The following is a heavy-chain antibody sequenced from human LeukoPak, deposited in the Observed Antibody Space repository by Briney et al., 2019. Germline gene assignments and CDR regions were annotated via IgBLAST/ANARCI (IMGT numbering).Heavy chain of an antibody. CDR3: ARGGGWSPYYFDY. CDR1: GGSISSSSYY. V-gene: IGHV4-61*01. J-gene: IGHJ4*02. CDR2: IYYSGST. D-gene: IGHD6-19*01. Sequence: PSETLSLTCTVSGGSISSSSYYWSWVRQPPGKGLEWIAYIYYSGSTSYNPSLKSRVTISVDTSKNQFSLKLGSVTTADTAVYYCARGGGWSPYYFDYWGQGILVTVSS.